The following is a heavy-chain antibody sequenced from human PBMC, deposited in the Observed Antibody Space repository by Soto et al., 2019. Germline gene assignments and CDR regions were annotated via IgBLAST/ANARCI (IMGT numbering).Heavy chain of an antibody. Sequence: GWSLRLFCAAAGFTMSDYAMSRGRQAPGKGLEWVSAISGSGGSTYYADSVKGRFTISRDDFRNTLYLQMNSLRTEDTAIYYCAKLRDFVVLPAGILDYWGPGTLVTVSS. CDR3: AKLRDFVVLPAGILDY. CDR1: GFTMSDYA. D-gene: IGHD2-8*01. J-gene: IGHJ4*02. V-gene: IGHV3-23*01. CDR2: ISGSGGST.